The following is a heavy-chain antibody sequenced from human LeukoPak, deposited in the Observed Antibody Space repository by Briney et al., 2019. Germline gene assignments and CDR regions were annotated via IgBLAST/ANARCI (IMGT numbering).Heavy chain of an antibody. CDR1: GYTFINNW. CDR2: INPTGTRT. CDR3: ARDNSVGDIAWWFDP. Sequence: EASVKVSCKASGYTFINNWMHWVRQAPGQGLEWIGLINPTGTRTGYAQKFQGRVTMTRDMSTSTDYMELSNLRSEDTAIYYCARDNSVGDIAWWFDPWGQGTLVTVST. V-gene: IGHV1-46*01. D-gene: IGHD3-10*01. J-gene: IGHJ5*02.